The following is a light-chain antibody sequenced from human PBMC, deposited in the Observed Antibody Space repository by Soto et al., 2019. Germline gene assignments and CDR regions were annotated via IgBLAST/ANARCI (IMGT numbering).Light chain of an antibody. CDR3: QQYNTYPLT. CDR1: QTISSW. J-gene: IGKJ4*01. CDR2: DAS. V-gene: IGKV1-5*01. Sequence: DIPMTQSPSTLSASVGDRVTITCRASQTISSWLAWYQQKPGKAPKVLIYDASSLESGVTSRFSGSGSGTEFTLTISSLQPDDFATYYCQQYNTYPLTFGGGTKVEIK.